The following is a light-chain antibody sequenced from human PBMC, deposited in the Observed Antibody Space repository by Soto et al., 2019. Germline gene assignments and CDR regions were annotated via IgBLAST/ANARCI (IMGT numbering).Light chain of an antibody. V-gene: IGKV3-15*01. J-gene: IGKJ2*01. CDR1: QSVSSN. CDR2: GAS. CDR3: QQSNNWPYT. Sequence: DILMTQSPATLSVSPGEGVTLSCRASQSVSSNLVWYQRRPGQAPRLLIHGASTRATGIPARFSGSGSGTEFTLTISSLQSEDSGVYYCQQSNNWPYTFGQGTKLEIK.